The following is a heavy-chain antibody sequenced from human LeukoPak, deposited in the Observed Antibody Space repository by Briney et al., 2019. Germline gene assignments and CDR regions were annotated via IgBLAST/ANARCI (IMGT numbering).Heavy chain of an antibody. CDR3: ARERSSSWYRNWFDP. CDR1: GYTFTCYY. V-gene: IGHV1-2*02. D-gene: IGHD6-13*01. Sequence: GASVKVSCKASGYTFTCYYMHWVRQAPGQGLEWRGWINPNSGGTNYAQKFQGRVTMTRDTSISTAYMELSRLRSDDTAVYYCARERSSSWYRNWFDPWGQGTLVTVSS. CDR2: INPNSGGT. J-gene: IGHJ5*02.